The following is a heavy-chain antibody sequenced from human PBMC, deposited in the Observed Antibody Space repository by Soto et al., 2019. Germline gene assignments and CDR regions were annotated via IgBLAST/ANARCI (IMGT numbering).Heavy chain of an antibody. D-gene: IGHD6-13*01. CDR1: GYTFTSYY. Sequence: QVQLVQSGAEVKKPGASVKVSCKASGYTFTSYYMHWVRQAPGQGLEWMGIINPSGGSTSYAQKFKGRVTMTRDTSTSTVYMERSSLRSEDTAVYYCARVSSWSCFDYWGQGTLVTVSS. V-gene: IGHV1-46*01. CDR2: INPSGGST. CDR3: ARVSSWSCFDY. J-gene: IGHJ4*02.